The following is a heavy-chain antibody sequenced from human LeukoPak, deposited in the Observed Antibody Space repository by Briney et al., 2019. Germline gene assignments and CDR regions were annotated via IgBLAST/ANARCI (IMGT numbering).Heavy chain of an antibody. CDR3: ARGVSGYTYGSRFDY. CDR1: GLTVSSNY. D-gene: IGHD5-18*01. V-gene: IGHV3-53*01. J-gene: IGHJ4*02. CDR2: IYSGGSTT. Sequence: SGGSLRLSCAASGLTVSSNYMSWVRQAPGKGLEWVSVIYSGGSTTHYADSVKGRFTTSRDNSKNTLYLQMNSLRAEDTAVYYCARGVSGYTYGSRFDYWGQGTLVTVSS.